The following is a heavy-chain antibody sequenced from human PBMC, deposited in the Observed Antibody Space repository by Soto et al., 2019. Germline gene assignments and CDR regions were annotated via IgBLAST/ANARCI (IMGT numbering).Heavy chain of an antibody. CDR2: INHSGST. V-gene: IGHV4-34*01. Sequence: SETLSLTCAVYGGSFSGYYWSWIRQPPGEGLEWIGEINHSGSTNYNPSLKSRVTISVDTSKNQFSLKLSSVTAADPAVYYCARWAVAGPLYNWFDPWGQGTLVTVSS. D-gene: IGHD6-19*01. CDR3: ARWAVAGPLYNWFDP. J-gene: IGHJ5*02. CDR1: GGSFSGYY.